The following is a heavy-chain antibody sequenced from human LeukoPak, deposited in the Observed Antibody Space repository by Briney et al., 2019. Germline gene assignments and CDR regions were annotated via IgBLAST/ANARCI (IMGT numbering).Heavy chain of an antibody. CDR3: AKGGTVGTYFDS. CDR2: ISGNGGSR. D-gene: IGHD1-26*01. Sequence: PSGGSLRLSCVGSGFTFNKHAMAWVRQAPGKGLEWVSGISGNGGSRYYADSVKGRFTISRDNLNNTVQLEMNNLRAEDTALYYCAKGGTVGTYFDSWGQGILVAVSS. CDR1: GFTFNKHA. V-gene: IGHV3-23*01. J-gene: IGHJ4*01.